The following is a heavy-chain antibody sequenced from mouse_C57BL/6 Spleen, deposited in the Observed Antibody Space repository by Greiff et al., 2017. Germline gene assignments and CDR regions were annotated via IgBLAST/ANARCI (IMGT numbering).Heavy chain of an antibody. V-gene: IGHV1-54*01. CDR1: GYAFTNYL. D-gene: IGHD2-2*01. CDR2: INPGSGGT. Sequence: VQLQQSGAELVRPGTSVKVSCKASGYAFTNYLIEWVKQRPGQGLEWIGVINPGSGGTNYNEKFKGKATLTADKSSSTAYMQLSSLTSEDSAVYFCARSGYGYAMDYWGQGTSVTVSS. J-gene: IGHJ4*01. CDR3: ARSGYGYAMDY.